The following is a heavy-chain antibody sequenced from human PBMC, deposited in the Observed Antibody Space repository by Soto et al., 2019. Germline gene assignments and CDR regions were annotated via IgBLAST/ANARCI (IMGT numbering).Heavy chain of an antibody. J-gene: IGHJ5*02. D-gene: IGHD6-19*01. CDR1: GFTFSTTG. CDR2: ISHDGGEK. CDR3: AKDLYGAGWYNYFDP. Sequence: QVHLAESGGGVVQPGRSLRLSCAASGFTFSTTGMHWVRQAPGKGLEWVAMISHDGGEKFYTDSVKGRFTISRDTSKNTLYLQMHSLRPEDTAIYPCAKDLYGAGWYNYFDPWGQGTLVTVSS. V-gene: IGHV3-30*18.